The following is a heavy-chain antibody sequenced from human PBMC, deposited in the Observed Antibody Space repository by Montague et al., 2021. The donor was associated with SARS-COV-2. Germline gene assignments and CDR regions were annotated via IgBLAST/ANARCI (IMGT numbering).Heavy chain of an antibody. V-gene: IGHV4-59*01. CDR2: IYYSGST. Sequence: SETLSLTCTVSSGSISSYYWSWIRQPPGKGLERIGYIYYSGSTNYKPSLKSRVTISVDTSKNQFSLKLSSVTAADTAVYYCARGAGYSSSWYLAFEIWGQGTMVTVSS. J-gene: IGHJ3*02. CDR3: ARGAGYSSSWYLAFEI. CDR1: SGSISSYY. D-gene: IGHD6-13*01.